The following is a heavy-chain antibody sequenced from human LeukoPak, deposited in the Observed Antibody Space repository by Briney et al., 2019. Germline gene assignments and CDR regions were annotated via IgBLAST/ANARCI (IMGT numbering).Heavy chain of an antibody. CDR2: IKRDGSEK. V-gene: IGHV3-7*01. J-gene: IGHJ4*02. CDR3: ASMGLLWFGELSDDY. CDR1: EFTFSSYW. D-gene: IGHD3-10*01. Sequence: GGSLRLSCAASEFTFSSYWMSWVRQAPGKGLEWVANIKRDGSEKYYVDSVKGRFTISRDNAKNSLYLQMNSLRAEDTAVYYCASMGLLWFGELSDDYWGQGTLVTVSS.